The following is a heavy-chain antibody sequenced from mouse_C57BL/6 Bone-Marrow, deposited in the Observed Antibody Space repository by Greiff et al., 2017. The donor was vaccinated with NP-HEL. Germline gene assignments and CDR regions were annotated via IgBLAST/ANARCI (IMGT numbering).Heavy chain of an antibody. J-gene: IGHJ2*01. CDR1: GFKIKDYY. D-gene: IGHD1-2*01. CDR2: IDPEDGGT. CDR3: SRCLHLRSFGY. V-gene: IGHV14-2*01. Sequence: VQLKESGAELVKPGASVKLSCTASGFKIKDYYMHWVKQRTEQGLEWIGRIDPEDGGTKYAPKFQGKAIITADKSSNTVYLQLSSLTSEDTAVFYGSRCLHLRSFGYWGQGTTLTVSS.